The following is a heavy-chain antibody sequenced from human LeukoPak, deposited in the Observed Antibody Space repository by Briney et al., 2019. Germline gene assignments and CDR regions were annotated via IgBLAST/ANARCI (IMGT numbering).Heavy chain of an antibody. CDR1: GFTFSSYR. V-gene: IGHV3-7*01. J-gene: IGHJ4*02. D-gene: IGHD1-7*01. CDR2: IKQDGTEM. Sequence: PGGSLRLSCAAPGFTFSSYRMSWVRQAPGKGLEWVADIKQDGTEMYYVDSVKGRFTISRDNAKNSLYLQMNSLRAEDTAVYYCSRAGWNYGIYWGQGTLVTVSS. CDR3: SRAGWNYGIY.